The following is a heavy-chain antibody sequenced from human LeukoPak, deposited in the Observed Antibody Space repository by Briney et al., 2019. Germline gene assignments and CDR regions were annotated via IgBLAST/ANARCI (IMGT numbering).Heavy chain of an antibody. V-gene: IGHV3-66*01. D-gene: IGHD3-22*01. CDR2: IYSGGST. CDR1: GFTFSSYW. Sequence: GGSLRLSCAGSGFTFSSYWMHWVRQAPGRGLEWVSVIYSGGSTYYADSVKGRFTISRDNAKNSLYLQMNSLRAEDTAVYYCVLGGYDSPYLGFDYWGQGTLVTVSS. CDR3: VLGGYDSPYLGFDY. J-gene: IGHJ4*02.